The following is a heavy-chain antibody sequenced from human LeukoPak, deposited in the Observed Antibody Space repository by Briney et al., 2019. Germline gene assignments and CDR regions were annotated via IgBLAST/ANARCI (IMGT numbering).Heavy chain of an antibody. CDR1: GYTFTSYG. V-gene: IGHV1-18*01. D-gene: IGHD3-9*01. CDR3: ARWMTGYYHDAFDI. Sequence: ASVKVSCKASGYTFTSYGISWVRQAPGQGLEWMGWISAYNGNTNYAQKLQGRVTMTTDTSTSTAYMELRSLRSDDTAVYYCARWMTGYYHDAFDIWGQGTMVTVSS. J-gene: IGHJ3*02. CDR2: ISAYNGNT.